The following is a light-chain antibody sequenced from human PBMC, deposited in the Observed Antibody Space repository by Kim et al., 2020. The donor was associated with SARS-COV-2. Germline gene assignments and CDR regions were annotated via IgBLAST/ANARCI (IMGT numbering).Light chain of an antibody. CDR2: ETS. CDR1: ISKW. Sequence: ISKWLAWHQQKPGKAPKVLIYETSNLESGVPSRFSGSGSGTEFTLTIPSLQPDDFSTYYCQQYNAYSWTFGRGTKVDIK. J-gene: IGKJ1*01. CDR3: QQYNAYSWT. V-gene: IGKV1-5*03.